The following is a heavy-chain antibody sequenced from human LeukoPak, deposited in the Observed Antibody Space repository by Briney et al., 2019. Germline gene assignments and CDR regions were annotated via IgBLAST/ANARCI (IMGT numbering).Heavy chain of an antibody. J-gene: IGHJ4*02. CDR3: AREAESVDILTGYYVGGFDY. V-gene: IGHV3-23*01. CDR2: ISDGGSST. CDR1: EFTFSTYG. D-gene: IGHD3-9*01. Sequence: GGSLRLSCAASEFTFSTYGMSWVRQAPGKGLEWVSAISDGGSSTYYADSVKGRFTISRDNAKNSLYLQMNSLRAEDTAVYYCAREAESVDILTGYYVGGFDYWGQGTLVTVSS.